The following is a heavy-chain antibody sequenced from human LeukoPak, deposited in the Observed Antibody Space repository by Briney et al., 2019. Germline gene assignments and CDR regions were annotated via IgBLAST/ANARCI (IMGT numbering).Heavy chain of an antibody. V-gene: IGHV3-23*01. J-gene: IGHJ3*02. CDR1: GFTFRRYG. Sequence: GGSLRLSCAASGFTFRRYGMSWVRQAPGKGLEWVSVISGSGDSTYYADSVKGRFTISRDNAKNSLSLQMDSLRAEDTAVYYCASWKVVVSNGGSDIWGQGTMVTVSS. D-gene: IGHD3-22*01. CDR2: ISGSGDST. CDR3: ASWKVVVSNGGSDI.